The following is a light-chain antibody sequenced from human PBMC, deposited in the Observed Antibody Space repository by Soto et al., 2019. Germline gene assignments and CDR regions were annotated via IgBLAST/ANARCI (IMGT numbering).Light chain of an antibody. CDR3: HQYGKSPRT. CDR2: GAF. CDR1: QIVPSDY. Sequence: EIAMTQSPATLSVSPWERVTLSCRASQIVPSDYLAWYHQEPGQAPRLLIYGAFNRATGIPDRFSGSGSGTDFTLSISRLEPGDFGVYFCHQYGKSPRTFGQGTKVDIK. V-gene: IGKV3-20*01. J-gene: IGKJ1*01.